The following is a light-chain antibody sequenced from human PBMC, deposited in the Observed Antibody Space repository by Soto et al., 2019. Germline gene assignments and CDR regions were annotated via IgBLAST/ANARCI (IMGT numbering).Light chain of an antibody. CDR2: KAS. Sequence: DIQMTQSPSTLSASVGDRVTITCRASQSVDTCLAWYQQKPGKAPHLLIYKASSLETGVPSRFSGSGSVTEFILTISSLQPDDLATYYCQQFYRHPWTFGQGTKVEIK. CDR1: QSVDTC. CDR3: QQFYRHPWT. V-gene: IGKV1-5*03. J-gene: IGKJ1*01.